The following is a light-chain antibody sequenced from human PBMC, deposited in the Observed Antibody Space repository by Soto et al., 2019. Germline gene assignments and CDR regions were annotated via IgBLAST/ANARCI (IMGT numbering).Light chain of an antibody. Sequence: DIKITQSPATLSGSVGDRVTITCRASQTISSWLEWYEQKPGKAPNLLIYAASPLQSGVPSQFSGGGAGTDFTLTIDRLQPEDFATYYCQQVDVYTSTFGGGTKVDI. J-gene: IGKJ4*01. CDR3: QQVDVYTST. V-gene: IGKV1-5*01. CDR1: QTISSW. CDR2: AAS.